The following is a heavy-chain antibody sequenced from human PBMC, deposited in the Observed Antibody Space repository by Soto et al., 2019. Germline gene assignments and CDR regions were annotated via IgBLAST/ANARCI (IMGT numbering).Heavy chain of an antibody. Sequence: EEQLVQSGGGLVQPGGSLRLSCAASGFSFSSYDLFWVRQAPGKGLEYVSAVSRNGINTYYANSVKGRFTISRDNSKNIMYLQMGTLRAEDMSVYYCAITYYGFDVWGKGTTVIASS. CDR2: VSRNGINT. V-gene: IGHV3-64*01. J-gene: IGHJ6*01. CDR1: GFSFSSYD. D-gene: IGHD3-16*01. CDR3: AITYYGFDV.